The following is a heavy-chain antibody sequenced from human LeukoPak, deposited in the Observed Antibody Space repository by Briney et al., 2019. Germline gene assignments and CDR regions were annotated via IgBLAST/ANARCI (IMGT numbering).Heavy chain of an antibody. V-gene: IGHV1-18*01. Sequence: ASVKVSCKASGYTFTSYGISWVRQAPGQGLEWMGWISAYNGNTNYAQKLQGRVTMTTDTSTSTAYMELSSLRSEDTAVYYCARRIRGTHYYYYYGMDVWGQGTTVTVSS. D-gene: IGHD3-10*01. CDR2: ISAYNGNT. CDR1: GYTFTSYG. CDR3: ARRIRGTHYYYYYGMDV. J-gene: IGHJ6*02.